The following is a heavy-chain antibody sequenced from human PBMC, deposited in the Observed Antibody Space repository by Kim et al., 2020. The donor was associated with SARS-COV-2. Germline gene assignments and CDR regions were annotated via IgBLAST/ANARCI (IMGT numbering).Heavy chain of an antibody. Sequence: PTLTSRVTISVDTSKNQCALKLSSVTAADTAVYYCARLVLRYVDWLPADYWGQGTLVTVSS. J-gene: IGHJ4*02. CDR3: ARLVLRYVDWLPADY. D-gene: IGHD3-9*01. V-gene: IGHV4-39*01.